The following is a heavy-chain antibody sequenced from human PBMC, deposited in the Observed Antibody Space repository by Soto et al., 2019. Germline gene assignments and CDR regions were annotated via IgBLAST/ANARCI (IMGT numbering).Heavy chain of an antibody. CDR1: GFTVSSNY. V-gene: IGHV3-53*01. D-gene: IGHD6-13*01. CDR2: IYSGGST. Sequence: GGSLRLSCAASGFTVSSNYMSWVRQAPGKGLEWVSVIYSGGSTYYADSVKGRFTISRDNSKNTLYLQMNSLRAEDTAVYYCARGQYSSSWYYWFDPWGQGTLVTVSS. J-gene: IGHJ5*02. CDR3: ARGQYSSSWYYWFDP.